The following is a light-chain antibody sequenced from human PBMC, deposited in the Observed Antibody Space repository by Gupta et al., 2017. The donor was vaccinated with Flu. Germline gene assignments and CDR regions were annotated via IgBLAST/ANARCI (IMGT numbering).Light chain of an antibody. Sequence: GDRVTITCRASQGISSYLAWYQQKPGKAPRLLIYAASTLQSGVTSRFSGSGSGTEFTLTISSLQPEDFATYSCQQLNSYPLTFGGGTKVEI. CDR3: QQLNSYPLT. CDR1: QGISSY. J-gene: IGKJ4*01. V-gene: IGKV1-9*01. CDR2: AAS.